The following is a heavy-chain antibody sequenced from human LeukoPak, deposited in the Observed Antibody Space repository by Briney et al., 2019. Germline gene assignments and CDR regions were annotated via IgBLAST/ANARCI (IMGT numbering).Heavy chain of an antibody. CDR1: GYTFTSYD. CDR3: ATTRAAASPLTGY. J-gene: IGHJ4*02. CDR2: MNPNSGNT. D-gene: IGHD6-13*01. V-gene: IGHV1-8*01. Sequence: ASVKVSCKASGYTFTSYDINWVRQATGQGLEWMGWMNPNSGNTGYAQRFQGRVTMTRNTSISTAYMELSSLRSEDTAVYYCATTRAAASPLTGYWGQGTLVTVSS.